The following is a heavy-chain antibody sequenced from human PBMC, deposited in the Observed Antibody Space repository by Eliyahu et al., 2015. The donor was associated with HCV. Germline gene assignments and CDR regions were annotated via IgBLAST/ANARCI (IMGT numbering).Heavy chain of an antibody. V-gene: IGHV3-33*01. CDR3: ARECLVPYSGIAVNPFDY. Sequence: QVQLVESGGGVVQPGRSLRLSCAASGFTFSSYGXHWVRQAPGKGLEGVAVIWYDGSNKYYADSVKGRFTISRDNSKNTLYLQMNSLRAEDTAVYYCARECLVPYSGIAVNPFDYWGQGTLVTVSS. CDR1: GFTFSSYG. CDR2: IWYDGSNK. D-gene: IGHD6-19*01. J-gene: IGHJ4*02.